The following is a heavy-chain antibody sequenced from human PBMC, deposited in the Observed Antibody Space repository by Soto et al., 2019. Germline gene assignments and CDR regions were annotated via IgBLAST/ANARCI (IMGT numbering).Heavy chain of an antibody. V-gene: IGHV3-30-3*01. Sequence: QVQLVESGGGVVQPGRSLRLSCAASGFTFSSYAMHWVRQAPGKGLEWVAVISYDGSNKYYADSVKGRFTISRDNSKNTLYLQMNSLRAEDTAVYYCARDQGTMIVVVTYYFDYWGQGTLVTVSS. CDR3: ARDQGTMIVVVTYYFDY. CDR2: ISYDGSNK. J-gene: IGHJ4*02. CDR1: GFTFSSYA. D-gene: IGHD3-22*01.